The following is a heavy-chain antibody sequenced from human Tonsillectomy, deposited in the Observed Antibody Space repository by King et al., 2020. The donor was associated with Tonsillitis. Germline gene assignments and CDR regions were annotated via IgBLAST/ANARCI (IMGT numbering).Heavy chain of an antibody. CDR2: INQNGGEK. CDR1: GLTFSSYW. V-gene: IGHV3-7*03. CDR3: ARDVTFGGKY. J-gene: IGHJ4*02. D-gene: IGHD4-23*01. Sequence: VQLVESGGGLVQRGGSLRLSCAVSGLTFSSYWMSWVRQAPGKGLEWVANINQNGGEKYYVDSVKGRFTISRDNAKNSLYLQMNSLRADDTAVYYCARDVTFGGKYWGPGTLVTVSS.